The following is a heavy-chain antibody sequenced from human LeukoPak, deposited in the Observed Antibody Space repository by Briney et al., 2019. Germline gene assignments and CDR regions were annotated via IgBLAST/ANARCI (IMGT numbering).Heavy chain of an antibody. CDR2: IDANNGDT. CDR3: ARDPSSVTLYFFDY. V-gene: IGHV1-2*02. Sequence: ASVKVSCTPSGYTFSGNYIHWLRQAPGQGLEWMGWIDANNGDTKSAQKFQGRVTMSRDTSISTAYMDLSSLSPDDAAVYYCARDPSSVTLYFFDYWGQGTLVTVSS. CDR1: GYTFSGNY. J-gene: IGHJ4*02. D-gene: IGHD4-11*01.